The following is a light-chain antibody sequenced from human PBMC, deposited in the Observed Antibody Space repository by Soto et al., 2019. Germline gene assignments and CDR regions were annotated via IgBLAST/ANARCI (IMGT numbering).Light chain of an antibody. CDR2: ENN. Sequence: QSVLTQPPSVSAASGQKVTISCSGSSSNIGNNYVSWYQQLPGTAPKLLIYENNRRPSGIPDRFSASKSGTSATLGITGLQTGDKADYYCGTWDSSLSARVFGGGTKLTVL. CDR3: GTWDSSLSARV. V-gene: IGLV1-51*02. CDR1: SSNIGNNY. J-gene: IGLJ3*02.